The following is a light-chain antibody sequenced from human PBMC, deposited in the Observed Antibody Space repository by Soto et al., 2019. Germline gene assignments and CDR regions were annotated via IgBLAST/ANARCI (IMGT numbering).Light chain of an antibody. CDR3: QQYGTSSRT. CDR1: QSLLHSNGYNY. J-gene: IGKJ1*01. CDR2: LGS. V-gene: IGKV2-28*01. Sequence: VVVTQSPLSLPVTPGKPASISCRSIQSLLHSNGYNYLDWYLQKTGQSPXLLIYLGSNRASGVPDRFSGSGSGTDFTLTISRLEPEDFAVYYCQQYGTSSRTFGQGTRWIS.